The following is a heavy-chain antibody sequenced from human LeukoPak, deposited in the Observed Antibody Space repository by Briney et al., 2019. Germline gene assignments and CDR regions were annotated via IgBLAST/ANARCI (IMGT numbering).Heavy chain of an antibody. CDR3: ARGLEQYGSGSYYNVY. CDR1: GGSFSGYY. D-gene: IGHD3-10*01. CDR2: INHSGST. Sequence: SETLSLTCAVYGGSFSGYYWSWIRQPPGKGLEWIWEINHSGSTNYNPSLTRRVTISVDPSKNQFSLKLSSVTAADTAVYYCARGLEQYGSGSYYNVYWGQGSLVTVSS. V-gene: IGHV4-34*01. J-gene: IGHJ4*02.